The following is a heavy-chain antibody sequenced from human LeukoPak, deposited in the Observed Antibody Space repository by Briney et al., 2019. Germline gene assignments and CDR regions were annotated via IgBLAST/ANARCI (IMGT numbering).Heavy chain of an antibody. Sequence: SETLSLTCAVYGGSFSGYYWSWIRQPPGKGLEWIGEINHSGSTNYNPSLKSRVTISVDTSKNQFSLKLSSVTAADTAVYYCAIIQAGDCSGYPIDYWGQGTLVTVSS. CDR3: AIIQAGDCSGYPIDY. D-gene: IGHD3-22*01. CDR1: GGSFSGYY. CDR2: INHSGST. J-gene: IGHJ4*02. V-gene: IGHV4-34*01.